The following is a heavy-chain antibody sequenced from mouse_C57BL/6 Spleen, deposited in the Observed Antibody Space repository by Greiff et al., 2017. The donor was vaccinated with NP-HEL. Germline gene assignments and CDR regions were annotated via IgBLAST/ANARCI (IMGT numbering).Heavy chain of an antibody. CDR2: INPNNGGT. Sequence: EVQLVESGPELVKPGASVKMSCKASGYTFTDYNMHWVKQSHGKSLEWIGYINPNNGGTSYNQKFKGKATLTVNKSSSTAYMELRSLTSEDSAVYYCAREGTTVGFDYWGQGTTLTVSS. CDR3: AREGTTVGFDY. V-gene: IGHV1-22*01. J-gene: IGHJ2*01. D-gene: IGHD1-1*01. CDR1: GYTFTDYN.